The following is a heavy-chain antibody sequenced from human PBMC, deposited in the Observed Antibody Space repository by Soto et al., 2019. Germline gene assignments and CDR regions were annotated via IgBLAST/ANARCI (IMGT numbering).Heavy chain of an antibody. J-gene: IGHJ4*02. CDR2: IYYIGST. D-gene: IGHD4-17*01. CDR3: ARFGDYLPYYFES. V-gene: IGHV4-59*01. Sequence: PSETLSLTCTVSGGSINSYYWSWIRQPPGKGLEWIGYIYYIGSTKYNPSLNSRVSISVDTSKNQFSLKLNSVTAADTAVYYCARFGDYLPYYFESWGLGTQVTVSS. CDR1: GGSINSYY.